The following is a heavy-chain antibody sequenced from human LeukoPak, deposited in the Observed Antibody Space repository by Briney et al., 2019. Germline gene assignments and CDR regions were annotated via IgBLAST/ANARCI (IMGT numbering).Heavy chain of an antibody. D-gene: IGHD6-13*01. CDR2: IIPFFPAP. CDR3: ARGLSSSWPDPFDY. V-gene: IGHV1-69*01. CDR1: GGTLSNFG. J-gene: IGHJ4*02. Sequence: SVKVSCKASGGTLSNFGISWVRQAPGQGLEWLGDIIPFFPAPNYAQKLHGRVTISADESTSTVYMELRGLTYEDTAVYYCARGLSSSWPDPFDYWGQGTLVTVSP.